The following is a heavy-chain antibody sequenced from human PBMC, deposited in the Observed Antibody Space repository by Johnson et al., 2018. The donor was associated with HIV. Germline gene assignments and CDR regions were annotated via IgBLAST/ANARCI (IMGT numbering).Heavy chain of an antibody. CDR1: GFPFSSYG. V-gene: IGHV3-30*03. CDR2: ISYDGSNK. J-gene: IGHJ3*02. D-gene: IGHD3-9*01. Sequence: QVQLVESGGGVVQPGRSLRLSCAASGFPFSSYGMHWVRQAPGKGLEWVAVISYDGSNKYYADSVKGRFTISRDNSKNTLYLQMNSLRAEDTAVYYCARVLRGRWTYYDILTGSTHADHDAFDIWGQGTMVTVSS. CDR3: ARVLRGRWTYYDILTGSTHADHDAFDI.